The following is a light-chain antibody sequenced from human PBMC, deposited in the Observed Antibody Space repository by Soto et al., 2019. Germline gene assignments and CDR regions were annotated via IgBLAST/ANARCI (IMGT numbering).Light chain of an antibody. J-gene: IGLJ3*02. CDR3: AAWVDTLSSWV. CDR1: SSNIGGKT. V-gene: IGLV1-44*01. Sequence: QSVLTQPPSASGTPGERVTISCSGSSSNIGGKTVNWYQQFPGTAPKLLIYSNNQRPSGVPDRFSGSKSDTSASLAIRGVRSEDEATYFCAAWVDTLSSWVFGGGTKLTVL. CDR2: SNN.